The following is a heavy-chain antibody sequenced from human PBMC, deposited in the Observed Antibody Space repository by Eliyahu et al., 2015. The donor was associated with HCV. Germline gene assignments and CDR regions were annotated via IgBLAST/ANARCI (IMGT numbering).Heavy chain of an antibody. Sequence: QVQLQQWGAGLLKPSETLSLTCAVYXGSFSGYYWSWIRQPPGKGLEWIGEINHSGSTNYNPSLKSRVTISVDTSKNQFSLKLSSVTAADTAVYYCATVPYGVPAVPFDYWGQGTLVTVSS. CDR3: ATVPYGVPAVPFDY. D-gene: IGHD2-2*01. J-gene: IGHJ4*02. V-gene: IGHV4-34*01. CDR1: XGSFSGYY. CDR2: INHSGST.